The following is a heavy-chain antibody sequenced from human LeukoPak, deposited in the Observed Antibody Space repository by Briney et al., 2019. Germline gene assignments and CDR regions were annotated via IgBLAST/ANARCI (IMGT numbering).Heavy chain of an antibody. Sequence: GGSLRLTCAASVFTFSTYGMSWVRQAPGKGLEWVSTISASGGLTYYADSVKGRFTISRDNSKNTLYLQMNSLRAEDTAVYYCAKLIGYSYGYPWFDPWGQGTLVTVSS. V-gene: IGHV3-23*01. CDR2: ISASGGLT. J-gene: IGHJ5*02. CDR1: VFTFSTYG. CDR3: AKLIGYSYGYPWFDP. D-gene: IGHD5-18*01.